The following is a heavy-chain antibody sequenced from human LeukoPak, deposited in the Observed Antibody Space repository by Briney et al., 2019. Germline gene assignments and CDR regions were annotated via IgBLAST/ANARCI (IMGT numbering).Heavy chain of an antibody. Sequence: GGSLRLSCSASGFTFSTYWMSWVRQAPGKGLEWVANMRRDGNEIYYLDSVRGRFTISRDNSKNTLYLQMNSLRAEDTAVYYCAKEPGYFSRTRYFDYWGQGTLVTVSS. D-gene: IGHD2-2*01. CDR1: GFTFSTYW. V-gene: IGHV3-7*03. CDR3: AKEPGYFSRTRYFDY. CDR2: MRRDGNEI. J-gene: IGHJ4*02.